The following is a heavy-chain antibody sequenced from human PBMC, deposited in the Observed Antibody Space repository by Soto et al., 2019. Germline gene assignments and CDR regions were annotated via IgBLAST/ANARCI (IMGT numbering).Heavy chain of an antibody. D-gene: IGHD3-22*01. CDR2: ISGSGGST. V-gene: IGHV3-23*01. CDR1: GFTFSSYA. CDR3: AMPYYYDSSGYYY. J-gene: IGHJ4*02. Sequence: GSLRLSCAASGFTFSSYAMSWVRQAPGKGLEWVSAISGSGGSTYYADSVKGRFTISRDNSKNTLYLQMNSLRAEDTAVYYCAMPYYYDSSGYYYWGQGTLVTVSS.